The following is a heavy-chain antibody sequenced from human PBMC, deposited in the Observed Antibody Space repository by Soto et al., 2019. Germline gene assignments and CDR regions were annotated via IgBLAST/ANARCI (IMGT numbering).Heavy chain of an antibody. CDR1: GGCFSGYY. Sequence: SETLSLTGAVYGGCFSGYYWSWILQPTGKGLEWIGEINHSGSTNYNPSLQSRVTISVDTSKNQFSRKLSSVTAADTAVYYCARVEWYTWNYIYAMDVWGQGATVTVSS. V-gene: IGHV4-34*01. D-gene: IGHD1-20*01. CDR2: INHSGST. CDR3: ARVEWYTWNYIYAMDV. J-gene: IGHJ6*02.